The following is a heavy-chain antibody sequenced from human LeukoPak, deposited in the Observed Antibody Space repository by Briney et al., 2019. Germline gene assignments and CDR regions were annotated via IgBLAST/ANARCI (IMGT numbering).Heavy chain of an antibody. CDR3: ARAVAGIDY. V-gene: IGHV3-48*02. J-gene: IGHJ4*02. D-gene: IGHD6-19*01. Sequence: PGGSLRLSCAASGFTFSSYNMNWVRQAPGKGLEWVSYISPSSSATYYVDSVKGRFTISRDNAKNSLYLQMDSLGDEDTAVYYCARAVAGIDYWGQGTLGTVSS. CDR2: ISPSSSAT. CDR1: GFTFSSYN.